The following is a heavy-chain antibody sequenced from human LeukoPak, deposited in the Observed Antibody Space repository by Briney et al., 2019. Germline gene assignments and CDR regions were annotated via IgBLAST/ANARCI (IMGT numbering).Heavy chain of an antibody. CDR1: GRSISSHY. V-gene: IGHV4-59*11. CDR3: ARNRGLTYGMDV. CDR2: LSYSGST. J-gene: IGHJ6*02. D-gene: IGHD3-10*01. Sequence: SETLSLTCTVSGRSISSHYWNWIRQPPGKGLEWIGYLSYSGSTNYNPSLKSRVTISADSSKNQFSLKLSSVTAADTAVYYCARNRGLTYGMDVWGQGTTVTVSS.